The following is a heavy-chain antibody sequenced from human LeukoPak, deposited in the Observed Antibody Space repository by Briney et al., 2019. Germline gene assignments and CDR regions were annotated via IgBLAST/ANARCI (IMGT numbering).Heavy chain of an antibody. Sequence: SETLSLTCTVSGYSISIGYYWGWIRQPPGKGLEWIGSIYHSGSTYYNPSLKSRVAISVDTSKNQFSLRLSSVTAADTAVYYCAREGSDNWFDPWGQGTLVTVSS. D-gene: IGHD2-15*01. V-gene: IGHV4-38-2*02. CDR1: GYSISIGYY. J-gene: IGHJ5*02. CDR3: AREGSDNWFDP. CDR2: IYHSGST.